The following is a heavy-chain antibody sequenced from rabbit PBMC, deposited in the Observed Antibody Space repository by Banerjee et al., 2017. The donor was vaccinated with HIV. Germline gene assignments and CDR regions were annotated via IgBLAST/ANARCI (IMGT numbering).Heavy chain of an antibody. CDR1: GFSFSSSYY. V-gene: IGHV1S40*01. Sequence: QSLEESGGDLVKPGASLTLTCTASGFSFSSSYYMCWVRQAPGKGLEWIACIDAGNSGFTYSATWAKGRFTISKTSSTTVTLQMTTLTAADTATYFCARDLTDVIGWNFGWWGPGTLVTVS. CDR3: ARDLTDVIGWNFGW. J-gene: IGHJ4*01. D-gene: IGHD1-1*01. CDR2: IDAGNSGFT.